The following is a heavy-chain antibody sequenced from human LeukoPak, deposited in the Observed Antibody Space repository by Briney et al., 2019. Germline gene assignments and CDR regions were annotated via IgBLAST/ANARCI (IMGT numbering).Heavy chain of an antibody. V-gene: IGHV3-30*03. D-gene: IGHD1-1*01. CDR1: GYTFSSYG. Sequence: GGSLRLSCAASGYTFSSYGMHWVRQAPGKGLEWVAVISYDGSNKYYADSVKGRFTISRDNSKNTLYLQMNSLKAEDTAVYYCATGHGRTDYYYYMDVWGKGTTVTVSS. J-gene: IGHJ6*03. CDR3: ATGHGRTDYYYYMDV. CDR2: ISYDGSNK.